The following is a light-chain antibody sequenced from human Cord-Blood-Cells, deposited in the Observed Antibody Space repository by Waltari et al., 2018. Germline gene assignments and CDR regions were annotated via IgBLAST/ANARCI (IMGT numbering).Light chain of an antibody. J-gene: IGKJ2*01. V-gene: IGKV1-8*01. CDR3: QQYYSYPYT. Sequence: AIRMTQSPSSFSPSTGDKVTITCRASQGISSYLAWYQQKPGKAPKLLIYAASTLQSGVPSRFSGSGSGTDFTLTNSCLQSEDFATYYCQQYYSYPYTFGQGTKLEIK. CDR1: QGISSY. CDR2: AAS.